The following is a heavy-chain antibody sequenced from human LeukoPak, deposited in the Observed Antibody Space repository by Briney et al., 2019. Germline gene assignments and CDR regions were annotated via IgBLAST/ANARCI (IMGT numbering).Heavy chain of an antibody. J-gene: IGHJ4*02. D-gene: IGHD2-21*02. CDR1: GYIFSIYA. CDR2: INTNTGNP. V-gene: IGHV7-4-1*02. Sequence: VASVKVSCKASGYIFSIYAINWVRQAPGQGLEWMGWINTNTGNPTYAQGFTGRFVFSLDTSVSTAYLQITSLKAEDTAVYYCAREIPVYCGGDCQAGIWGQGTLVTVSS. CDR3: AREIPVYCGGDCQAGI.